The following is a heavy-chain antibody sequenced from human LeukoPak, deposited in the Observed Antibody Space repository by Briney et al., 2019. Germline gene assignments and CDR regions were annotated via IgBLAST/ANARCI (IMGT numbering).Heavy chain of an antibody. CDR3: ARVQRVKFPLKYYFDY. CDR1: GYSFTSYD. J-gene: IGHJ4*02. CDR2: MNPNSGNT. D-gene: IGHD3-10*01. V-gene: IGHV1-8*01. Sequence: ASVKFSCKASGYSFTSYDINWVRQATGQGLEWMGWMNPNSGNTGYAQKFQGRITMTRSTSITTAYMELSSLRSEDTAVYYCARVQRVKFPLKYYFDYWGQGTPVTVSS.